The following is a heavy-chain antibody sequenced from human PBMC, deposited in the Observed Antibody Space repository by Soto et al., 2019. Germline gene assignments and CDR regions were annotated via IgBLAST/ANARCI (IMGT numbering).Heavy chain of an antibody. CDR1: GGTFSSYA. CDR3: ARDPLLGAVVTASGGGDYIQTHPSNWFDP. J-gene: IGHJ5*02. V-gene: IGHV1-69*13. Sequence: VKVSCKASGGTFSSYAISWVRQAPGQGLEWMGGIIPIFGTANYAQKFQGRVTITAAESTSTAYKELSSLRSEDTAVYYCARDPLLGAVVTASGGGDYIQTHPSNWFDPWGQGTLVTVSS. D-gene: IGHD2-21*02. CDR2: IIPIFGTA.